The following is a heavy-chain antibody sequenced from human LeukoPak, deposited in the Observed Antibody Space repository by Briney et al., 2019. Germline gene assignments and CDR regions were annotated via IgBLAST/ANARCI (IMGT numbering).Heavy chain of an antibody. CDR3: AKNPRVGATQSYFDY. Sequence: GGSLRLSCAASGFTFSSYAMSWVRQAPGKGLEWVSTISSSGGSTYYADSVKGRFTISRDNSKNTLYLQMNSLRAEDTAVYYCAKNPRVGATQSYFDYWGQGTLVTVSS. J-gene: IGHJ4*02. CDR2: ISSSGGST. CDR1: GFTFSSYA. V-gene: IGHV3-23*01. D-gene: IGHD1-26*01.